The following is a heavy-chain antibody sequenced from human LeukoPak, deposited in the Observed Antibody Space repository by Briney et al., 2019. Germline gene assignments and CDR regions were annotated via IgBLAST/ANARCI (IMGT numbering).Heavy chain of an antibody. J-gene: IGHJ5*02. CDR1: GFTLSSYW. CDR2: IKQDGSEK. D-gene: IGHD2-15*01. V-gene: IGHV3-7*01. CDR3: ARDSHPYCSGGSCGFDP. Sequence: GGSLRLSCAASGFTLSSYWMSWVRQAPGKGLEWVANIKQDGSEKYYVDSVKGRFTISRDSAKNSLYLQMNSLRAEDTAVYYCARDSHPYCSGGSCGFDPWGQGTLVTVSS.